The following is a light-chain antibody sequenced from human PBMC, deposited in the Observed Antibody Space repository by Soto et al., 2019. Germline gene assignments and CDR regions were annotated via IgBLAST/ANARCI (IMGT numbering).Light chain of an antibody. CDR1: QSISSW. J-gene: IGKJ1*01. CDR3: QQSNSYSGT. V-gene: IGKV1-5*01. Sequence: DIQMTQSPSTLSASVGDRVTITCRASQSISSWLAWYQQKPGKAPKLLIYDASSLESGVPSRFSGSVSGTEFTLTICSLQPDDFATYYCQQSNSYSGTFGQGTK. CDR2: DAS.